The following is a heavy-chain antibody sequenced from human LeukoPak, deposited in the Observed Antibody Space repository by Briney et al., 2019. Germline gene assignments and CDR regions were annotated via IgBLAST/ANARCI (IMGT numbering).Heavy chain of an antibody. CDR1: GFTFSSYA. D-gene: IGHD4-17*01. CDR2: ISGSGGST. J-gene: IGHJ4*02. CDR3: AKVWNGDCGDYGWANLFDY. V-gene: IGHV3-23*01. Sequence: GGSLTLSCAASGFTFSSYAMSWVRQAPGKGLEWVSAISGSGGSTYYADSVKGRFTISRDNSKNTLYLQMNSLRAEDTAVYYCAKVWNGDCGDYGWANLFDYWGQGTLVTVSS.